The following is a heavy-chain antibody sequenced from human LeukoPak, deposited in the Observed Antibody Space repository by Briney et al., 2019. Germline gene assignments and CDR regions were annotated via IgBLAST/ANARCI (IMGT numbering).Heavy chain of an antibody. CDR1: GFTFSSYE. J-gene: IGHJ4*02. CDR2: ISSSGSTI. CDR3: ARGHYDSSGSPFDY. D-gene: IGHD3-22*01. V-gene: IGHV3-48*03. Sequence: PGGSLRLSCAASGFTFSSYEMNWVRQAPGKGLEWVSYISSSGSTIYYADSVKGRFTISRDNAKNSLYLQMNSLRAEDTAVYYCARGHYDSSGSPFDYWGQGTLVTVSS.